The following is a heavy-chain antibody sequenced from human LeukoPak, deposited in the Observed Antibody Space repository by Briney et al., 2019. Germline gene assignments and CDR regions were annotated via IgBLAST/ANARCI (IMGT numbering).Heavy chain of an antibody. CDR2: INPNSGGT. Sequence: ASVKVSCKASGYTFTGYYMHWVRQAPGQGLEWMGWINPNSGGTNYAQKFQGWVTMTRDTSISTAYMELSRLRSDDTAVYYCARGKPYYDILTGYIYYWGQGTLVTVSS. J-gene: IGHJ4*02. V-gene: IGHV1-2*04. CDR1: GYTFTGYY. D-gene: IGHD3-9*01. CDR3: ARGKPYYDILTGYIYY.